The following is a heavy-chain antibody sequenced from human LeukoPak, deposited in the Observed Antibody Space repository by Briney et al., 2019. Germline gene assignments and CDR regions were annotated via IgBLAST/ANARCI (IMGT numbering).Heavy chain of an antibody. J-gene: IGHJ6*02. CDR2: ISYDGSNK. D-gene: IGHD2-2*01. V-gene: IGHV3-30-3*01. Sequence: GGSLRLSRAASGFTFSSYAMHWVRQAPGKGLEWVAVISYDGSNKYYADSVKGRFTISRDNSKNTLYLQMNSLRAEDTAVYYCARDAFLGYCSSTSCYSPYYYYGMDVWGQGTTVTVSS. CDR3: ARDAFLGYCSSTSCYSPYYYYGMDV. CDR1: GFTFSSYA.